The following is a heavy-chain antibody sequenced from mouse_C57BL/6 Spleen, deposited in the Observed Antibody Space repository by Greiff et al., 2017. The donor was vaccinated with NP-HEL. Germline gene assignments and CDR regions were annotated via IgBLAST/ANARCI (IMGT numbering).Heavy chain of an antibody. D-gene: IGHD1-1*01. CDR1: GYTFTSYW. Sequence: VQLQQPGTELVKPGASVKLSCKASGYTFTSYWMHWVKQRPGQGLEWIGNINPSNGGTNYNEKFKSKATLTVDKSSSTAYMQLSSLTSEDSAVYYCARTRGAGSSYHYYAMDYWGQGTSVTVSS. V-gene: IGHV1-53*01. CDR2: INPSNGGT. J-gene: IGHJ4*01. CDR3: ARTRGAGSSYHYYAMDY.